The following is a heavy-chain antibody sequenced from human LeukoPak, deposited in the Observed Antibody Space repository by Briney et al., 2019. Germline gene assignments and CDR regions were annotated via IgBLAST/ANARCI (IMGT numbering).Heavy chain of an antibody. CDR2: IRYDGSNK. D-gene: IGHD6-13*01. CDR3: AKDISSSWLFDY. J-gene: IGHJ4*02. Sequence: GGSLRLSCAASGFTFTSYGMHWVRQAPGKGLEWVAFIRYDGSNKYYADSVKGRFTISRDNSKNTLYLQMNSLRAEDTAVYYCAKDISSSWLFDYWGQGTLVTVSS. CDR1: GFTFTSYG. V-gene: IGHV3-30*02.